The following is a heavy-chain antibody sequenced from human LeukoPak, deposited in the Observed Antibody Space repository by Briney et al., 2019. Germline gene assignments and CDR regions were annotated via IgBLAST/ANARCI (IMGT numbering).Heavy chain of an antibody. D-gene: IGHD6-19*01. CDR1: GFTFSHYW. J-gene: IGHJ4*02. CDR3: ARRTYSSGWYPDYFDY. Sequence: GGSLRLSCVAPGFTFSHYWMSWVLQAPGEELEWVAKIKQDGSDKYYADSMRGRFTISRDNAKNSLYLQMNSLRAEDTAVYFCARRTYSSGWYPDYFDYWGQGTLVTVSS. CDR2: IKQDGSDK. V-gene: IGHV3-7*03.